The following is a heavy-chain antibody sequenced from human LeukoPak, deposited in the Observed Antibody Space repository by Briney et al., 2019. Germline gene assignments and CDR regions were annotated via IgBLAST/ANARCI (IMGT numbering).Heavy chain of an antibody. J-gene: IGHJ6*02. CDR1: GGPISSSSYY. CDR3: ARQVVPSSSWLPHYYYYGMDV. Sequence: KPSETLSLTCTVSGGPISSSSYYWGWIRQPPGKGLEWIGSIYYSGSTYYNPSLESRVTISVDTSKNQFSLKLSSVTAADTAVYYCARQVVPSSSWLPHYYYYGMDVWGQGTTVTVSS. D-gene: IGHD6-13*01. CDR2: IYYSGST. V-gene: IGHV4-39*01.